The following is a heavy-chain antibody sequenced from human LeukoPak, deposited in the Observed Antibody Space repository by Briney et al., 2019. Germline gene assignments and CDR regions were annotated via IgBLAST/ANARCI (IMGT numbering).Heavy chain of an antibody. CDR1: GGSFSGYY. J-gene: IGHJ4*02. D-gene: IGHD3-22*01. CDR3: ARSDYYDSQFDY. Sequence: SETLSLTCAVYGGSFSGYYWSWIRQPAGKGLEWIGRIYTSGSTNFSPSLKSRVTMSVDTSKNQFSLKLSSVTAADTAVYYCARSDYYDSQFDYWGQGTLVTVSS. V-gene: IGHV4-59*10. CDR2: IYTSGST.